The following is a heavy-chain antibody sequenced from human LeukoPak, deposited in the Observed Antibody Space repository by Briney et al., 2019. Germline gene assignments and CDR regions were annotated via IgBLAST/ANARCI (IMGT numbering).Heavy chain of an antibody. CDR2: IYYSGST. V-gene: IGHV4-39*01. Sequence: SETLSLTCTVSGGSISSSSYYWGWIRQPPGKGLEWIGSIYYSGSTYYNPSLKSRVTISVDTSKNQFSLKLSSVTAADTAVYYCARLIKNRSSSSGGFYYYYYYMDVWGKGTTVTVSS. CDR3: ARLIKNRSSSSGGFYYYYYYMDV. D-gene: IGHD6-6*01. J-gene: IGHJ6*03. CDR1: GGSISSSSYY.